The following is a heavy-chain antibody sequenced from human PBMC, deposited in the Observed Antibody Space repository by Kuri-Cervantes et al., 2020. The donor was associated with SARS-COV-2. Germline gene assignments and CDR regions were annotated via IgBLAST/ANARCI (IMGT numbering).Heavy chain of an antibody. CDR1: GFTLGDYA. J-gene: IGHJ4*02. D-gene: IGHD1-26*01. V-gene: IGHV3-49*04. CDR2: IRSKAYGGTT. Sequence: GESLKISCTASGFTLGDYAMSWVRQAPGKGLEWVGFIRSKAYGGTTEYAASVKGRFTISRDDSKNTLYLQMNSLKTEDTAVYYCTTRWGSYYVVALFDYWGQGTLVTVSS. CDR3: TTRWGSYYVVALFDY.